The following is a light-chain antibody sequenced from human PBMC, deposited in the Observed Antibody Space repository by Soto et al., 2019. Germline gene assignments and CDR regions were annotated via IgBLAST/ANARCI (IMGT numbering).Light chain of an antibody. CDR2: DVN. V-gene: IGLV2-14*01. CDR3: SSYTSSSTVVV. Sequence: QSALTQPASVSGSPGQSITISCTGTSSDVGGYNYVSWYQQHPGKAPKLMIYDVNNRPSGVSNRFSGSKSGNTASLTISGLQAEDEADYYCSSYTSSSTVVVFGGGTKLT. CDR1: SSDVGGYNY. J-gene: IGLJ2*01.